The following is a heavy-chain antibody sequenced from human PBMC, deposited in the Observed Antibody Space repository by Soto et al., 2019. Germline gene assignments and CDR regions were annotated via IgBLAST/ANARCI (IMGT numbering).Heavy chain of an antibody. CDR1: GGTFSSYT. CDR3: ARDPWSVYGDAARGLCYFLL. Sequence: SVKVSCKASGGTFSSYTISWVRQAPGQGLEWMGRIIPILGIANYAQKFQGRVTITADKSTSTAYMELSSLRSEDTAVYYCARDPWSVYGDAARGLCYFLLWGRGTLVTSPQ. D-gene: IGHD4-17*01. CDR2: IIPILGIA. V-gene: IGHV1-69*04. J-gene: IGHJ2*01.